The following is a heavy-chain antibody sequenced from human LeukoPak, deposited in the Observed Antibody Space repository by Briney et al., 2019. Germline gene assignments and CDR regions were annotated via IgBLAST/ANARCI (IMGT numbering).Heavy chain of an antibody. J-gene: IGHJ4*02. Sequence: GASVKVSCKASGGTFSSYAISWVRQAPGQGLEWMGGIIPIFGTANYAQKFQGRVTMTRDTSTSTVYMELSSLRSEDTAVYYCARDFVVRGVIHYWGQGTLVTVSS. V-gene: IGHV1-69*05. CDR1: GGTFSSYA. D-gene: IGHD3-10*01. CDR2: IIPIFGTA. CDR3: ARDFVVRGVIHY.